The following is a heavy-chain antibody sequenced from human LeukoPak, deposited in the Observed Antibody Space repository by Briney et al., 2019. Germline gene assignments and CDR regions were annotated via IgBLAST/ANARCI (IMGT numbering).Heavy chain of an antibody. CDR1: GYSFTSYW. CDR3: ARLGSGSYYDGTYNWFDP. Sequence: GESLKISCKGSGYSFTSYWIGWVRQMPGKGLEWMGIIYPGDSDTRYSPSFQGQVTISADKSINTAYLQWSSLKASDTAMYYCARLGSGSYYDGTYNWFDPWGQGTLVTVSS. CDR2: IYPGDSDT. J-gene: IGHJ5*02. D-gene: IGHD3-10*01. V-gene: IGHV5-51*01.